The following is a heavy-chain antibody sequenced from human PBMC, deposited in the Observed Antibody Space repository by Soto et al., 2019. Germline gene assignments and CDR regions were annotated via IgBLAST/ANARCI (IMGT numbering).Heavy chain of an antibody. D-gene: IGHD6-13*01. CDR2: INHSGST. V-gene: IGHV4-34*01. CDR1: GGSFSGYY. J-gene: IGHJ6*03. CDR3: ARVRQQLVYYYYYMDV. Sequence: SETLSLTCAVYGGSFSGYYWSWIRQPPGKGLEWIGEINHSGSTNYNPSHKSRVTISVDTSKNQFSLKLSSVTAADTAVYYCARVRQQLVYYYYYMDVWGKGTTVTVSS.